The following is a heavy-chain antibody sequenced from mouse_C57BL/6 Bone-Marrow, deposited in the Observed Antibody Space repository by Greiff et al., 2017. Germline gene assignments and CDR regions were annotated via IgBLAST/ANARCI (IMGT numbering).Heavy chain of an antibody. J-gene: IGHJ1*03. Sequence: EVKVVESGGGLVKPGGSLKLSCAASGFTFSDYGMHWVRQAPEKGLEWVAYISSGSSTIYYAHTVKGRFTISRDNAKNTLFLQMTSLRSKHTAMYYCASDYGSSYFYWYFDVWGTGTTVTVSS. CDR2: ISSGSSTI. V-gene: IGHV5-17*01. D-gene: IGHD1-1*01. CDR3: ASDYGSSYFYWYFDV. CDR1: GFTFSDYG.